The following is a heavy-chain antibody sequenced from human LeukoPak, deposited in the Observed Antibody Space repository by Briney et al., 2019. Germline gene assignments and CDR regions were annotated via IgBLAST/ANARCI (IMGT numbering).Heavy chain of an antibody. CDR3: ATFYGSGSYYNFGFDY. V-gene: IGHV1-18*01. Sequence: PWASVKVSCKASGYTFTSYGISWVRQAPGQGLEWMGWISAYNGNTNYAQKFQGRVTMTEDTSTDTAYMELSSLRSEDTAVYYCATFYGSGSYYNFGFDYWGQGTLVTVSS. CDR2: ISAYNGNT. CDR1: GYTFTSYG. D-gene: IGHD3-10*01. J-gene: IGHJ4*02.